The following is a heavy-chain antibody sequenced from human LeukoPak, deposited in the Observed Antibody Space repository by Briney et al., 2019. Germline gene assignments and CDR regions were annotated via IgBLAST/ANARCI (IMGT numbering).Heavy chain of an antibody. V-gene: IGHV3-30*01. D-gene: IGHD2-2*01. CDR1: GFPFSSYA. CDR3: ARDYCSSTSCYLGYYYYGMDV. J-gene: IGHJ6*02. CDR2: ISYDGSDK. Sequence: GGSLRPSCAASGFPFSSYAMHWVRQAPGKGLEWVSVISYDGSDKYYADSVKGRFTISRDNSKNTLYLHMNSLRAEDTAVYYCARDYCSSTSCYLGYYYYGMDVWGQGTTVTVSS.